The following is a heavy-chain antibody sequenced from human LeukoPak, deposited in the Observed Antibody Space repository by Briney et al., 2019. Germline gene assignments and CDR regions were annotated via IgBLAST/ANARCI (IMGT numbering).Heavy chain of an antibody. D-gene: IGHD3-3*01. Sequence: SVKVSCKASGGTFSSYAISWVRQAPGQGFEWMGGIIPIFGTANYAQKFQGRVTITTDESTSTAYMELSSLRSEDTAVYYCARSGSGYYTYYYYMDVWGKGTTVTVSS. CDR2: IIPIFGTA. V-gene: IGHV1-69*05. CDR1: GGTFSSYA. CDR3: ARSGSGYYTYYYYMDV. J-gene: IGHJ6*03.